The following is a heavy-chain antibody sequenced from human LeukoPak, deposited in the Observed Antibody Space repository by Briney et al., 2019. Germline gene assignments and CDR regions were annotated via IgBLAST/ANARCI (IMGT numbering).Heavy chain of an antibody. J-gene: IGHJ6*03. CDR3: ARIVVVAATHDYYYYMDV. CDR1: GFIFSSYT. CDR2: ISSSSNYI. Sequence: GGSLRLSCSVSGFIFSSYTMKWVRQAPGKGLEWVSSISSSSNYIYYADSVKGRFIISRDNAKNALYLQMNSLRAEDTAVYYCARIVVVAATHDYYYYMDVWGKGTTVTVSS. D-gene: IGHD2-15*01. V-gene: IGHV3-21*04.